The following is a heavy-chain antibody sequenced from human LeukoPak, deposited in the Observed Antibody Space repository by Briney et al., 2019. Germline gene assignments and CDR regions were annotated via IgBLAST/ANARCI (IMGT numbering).Heavy chain of an antibody. CDR3: ASNIAAAGTIFVFFDY. D-gene: IGHD6-13*01. CDR2: IIPIFGTA. CDR1: GYTFTSYD. J-gene: IGHJ4*02. V-gene: IGHV1-69*13. Sequence: ASVKVSCKASGYTFTSYDIDWVRQAPGQGLEWMGGIIPIFGTANYAQKFQGRVTITADESTSTAYMELSSLRSEDTAVYYCASNIAAAGTIFVFFDYWGQGTLVTVSS.